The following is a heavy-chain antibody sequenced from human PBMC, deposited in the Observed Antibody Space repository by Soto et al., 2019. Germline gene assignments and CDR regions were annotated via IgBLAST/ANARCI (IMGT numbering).Heavy chain of an antibody. CDR1: GFTFSSYA. V-gene: IGHV3-30-3*01. CDR2: ILYDGSNK. Sequence: GGSLRLSCAAPGFTFSSYAMHWVRQAPGKGLEWVAVILYDGSNKYYADSVTGRFTISRDNSKNTLYLQMNSLRAEDTAVYYCARDEVVAATPGYYYYGMDVWGQGTTVTVSS. CDR3: ARDEVVAATPGYYYYGMDV. J-gene: IGHJ6*02. D-gene: IGHD2-15*01.